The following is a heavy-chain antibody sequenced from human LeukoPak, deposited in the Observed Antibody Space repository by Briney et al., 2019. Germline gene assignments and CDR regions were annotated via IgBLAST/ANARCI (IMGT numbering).Heavy chain of an antibody. J-gene: IGHJ1*01. Sequence: GESLQISCQGSGSSFTSYWIGWVRQMPGKGLEWMGIIYPGDSDTRYSPSFQGQVTISAHKSISTAYLQWSSLKPSDTAMYYCARQPTPLPFYQHWGQGTLVTVSS. V-gene: IGHV5-51*01. CDR1: GSSFTSYW. CDR2: IYPGDSDT. D-gene: IGHD3-3*01. CDR3: ARQPTPLPFYQH.